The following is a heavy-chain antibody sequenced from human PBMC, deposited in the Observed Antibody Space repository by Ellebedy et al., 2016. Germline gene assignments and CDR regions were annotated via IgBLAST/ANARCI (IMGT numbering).Heavy chain of an antibody. V-gene: IGHV4-59*08. CDR1: GGSINSYY. CDR3: ARSGFSSPFFDS. J-gene: IGHJ4*02. Sequence: SETLSLTCTISGGSINSYYWSWIRQPPGKGLEWIGDSYYTGSTFYNPSLKSLVTISVDKSKNQLSLRLDSVTAADSAVYYCARSGFSSPFFDSWGQGTLVTVSS. CDR2: SYYTGST. D-gene: IGHD6-13*01.